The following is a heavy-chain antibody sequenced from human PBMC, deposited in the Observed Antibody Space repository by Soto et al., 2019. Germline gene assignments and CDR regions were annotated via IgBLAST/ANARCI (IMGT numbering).Heavy chain of an antibody. CDR3: ARSPNYYYYGFDV. Sequence: SETLSLTCTVSGGSVSSGDYFWSGLRRSPGKRLEWIAYIYYSGSTNYNPSLKSRATISVDTSKSQVSLTLTSMTAADAALYYCARSPNYYYYGFDVWGQGTAVTVSS. J-gene: IGHJ6*02. V-gene: IGHV4-61*08. CDR2: IYYSGST. D-gene: IGHD3-10*01. CDR1: GGSVSSGDYF.